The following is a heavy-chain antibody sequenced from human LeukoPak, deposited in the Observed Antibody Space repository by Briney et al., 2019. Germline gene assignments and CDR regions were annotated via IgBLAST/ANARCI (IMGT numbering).Heavy chain of an antibody. D-gene: IGHD2-2*01. J-gene: IGHJ6*02. Sequence: PGGSLRLSCAASGFTFSSYGMHWVRQAPGKGLEWVADIWYDGSNKYYADSVKGRFTISRDKSKNTLYLQMNSLRAEDTGVYYCARGVGSASYYGMDVWGQGTTVTVSS. CDR2: IWYDGSNK. CDR1: GFTFSSYG. CDR3: ARGVGSASYYGMDV. V-gene: IGHV3-33*01.